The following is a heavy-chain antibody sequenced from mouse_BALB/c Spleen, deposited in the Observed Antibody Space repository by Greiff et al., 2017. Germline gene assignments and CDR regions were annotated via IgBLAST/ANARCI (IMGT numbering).Heavy chain of an antibody. V-gene: IGHV2-2*02. CDR2: IWSGGST. CDR3: ARRGLIYYDYDWFAY. J-gene: IGHJ3*01. Sequence: VNLVESGPGLVQPSQSLSITCTVSGFSLTSYGVHWVRQSPGKGLEWLGVIWSGGSTDYNAAFISRLSISKDNSKSQVFFKMNSLQANDTAIYYCARRGLIYYDYDWFAYWGQGTLVTVSA. CDR1: GFSLTSYG. D-gene: IGHD2-4*01.